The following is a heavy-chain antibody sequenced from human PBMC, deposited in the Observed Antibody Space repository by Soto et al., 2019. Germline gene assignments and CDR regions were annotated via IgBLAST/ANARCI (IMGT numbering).Heavy chain of an antibody. CDR2: ISAYNGNT. CDR1: GYTFTSYG. Sequence: ASVKVSCKASGYTFTSYGISWVRQAPGQGLEWMGWISAYNGNTNYAQKLQGRVTMTTDTSTSTAYMELRSLRSDDTAVYYCARYSSGWYGSGWFDPWGQGTLVTVSS. J-gene: IGHJ5*02. CDR3: ARYSSGWYGSGWFDP. D-gene: IGHD6-19*01. V-gene: IGHV1-18*01.